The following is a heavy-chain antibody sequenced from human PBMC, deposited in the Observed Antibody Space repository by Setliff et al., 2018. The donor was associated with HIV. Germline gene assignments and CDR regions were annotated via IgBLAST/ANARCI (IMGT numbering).Heavy chain of an antibody. J-gene: IGHJ4*02. D-gene: IGHD2-2*01. Sequence: SETLSLTCTVSGGSISSNNYYWGWIRQPPGKGLEWIAGIYYSGSTYYNPSLKSRITISVDTSKNQFSLRLSSLTAADTAVYYCARQGLVLVPASIDWRLPPSPIDYWGQGALVTVSS. CDR2: IYYSGST. V-gene: IGHV4-39*01. CDR3: ARQGLVLVPASIDWRLPPSPIDY. CDR1: GGSISSNNYY.